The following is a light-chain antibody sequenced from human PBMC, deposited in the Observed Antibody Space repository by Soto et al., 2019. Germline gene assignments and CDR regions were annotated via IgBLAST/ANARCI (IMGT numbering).Light chain of an antibody. J-gene: IGKJ1*01. V-gene: IGKV3-20*01. CDR1: QSVSSSY. Sequence: EIVLTQSPGTLSLSPGERATLSCRASQSVSSSYLAWYQQKPGQAPRLLIYGASSRATGIPDRFSGSGSGTDFTLTISRLEPEDFAVYYWHQYGSSPLTFGQGTKVEIK. CDR2: GAS. CDR3: HQYGSSPLT.